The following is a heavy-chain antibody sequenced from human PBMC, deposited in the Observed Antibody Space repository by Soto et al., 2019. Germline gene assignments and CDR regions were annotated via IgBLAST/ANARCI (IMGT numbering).Heavy chain of an antibody. CDR3: ARQIYDSDTGPNFQYYFDS. CDR1: GYSFAGYW. V-gene: IGHV5-10-1*01. J-gene: IGHJ4*02. Sequence: GESLRISCNGSGYSFAGYWITWVRQKPGKGLEWMGRIDPSDSQTYYSPSFRGHVTISVTKSITTVFLQWSSLRASDTAMYYCARQIYDSDTGPNFQYYFDSWGQGTPVTVSS. D-gene: IGHD3-22*01. CDR2: IDPSDSQT.